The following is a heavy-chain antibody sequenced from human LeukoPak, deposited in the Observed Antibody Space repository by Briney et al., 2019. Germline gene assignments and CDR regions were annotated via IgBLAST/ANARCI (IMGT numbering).Heavy chain of an antibody. J-gene: IGHJ4*02. CDR1: GFTFSSYA. CDR2: ISYDGSNK. Sequence: SGRSLRLSCAASGFTFSSYAMHWVRQAPGKGLEWVAVISYDGSNKYYADSVKGRFTISRDNSKNTLYLQMNSLRAEDTAVYYCARVSRGDYVWGSYPLPLYWGQGTLVTVSS. D-gene: IGHD3-16*02. V-gene: IGHV3-30-3*01. CDR3: ARVSRGDYVWGSYPLPLY.